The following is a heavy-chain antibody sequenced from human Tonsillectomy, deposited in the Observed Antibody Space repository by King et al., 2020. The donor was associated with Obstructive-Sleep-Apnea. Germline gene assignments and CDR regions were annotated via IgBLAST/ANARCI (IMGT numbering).Heavy chain of an antibody. J-gene: IGHJ4*02. CDR1: GGSISSGDYY. V-gene: IGHV4-30-4*01. CDR3: AREDSYGYGGGYYVDY. CDR2: IYYSGST. Sequence: QLQESGPGLVKPSQTLSLTCTVSGGSISSGDYYWSWIRQPPGKGLEWIGYIYYSGSTYYNPSLKSRVTISVDTSKNQFSLKLSSVTAADTAVYYCAREDSYGYGGGYYVDYWGQGTLVTVSS. D-gene: IGHD5-18*01.